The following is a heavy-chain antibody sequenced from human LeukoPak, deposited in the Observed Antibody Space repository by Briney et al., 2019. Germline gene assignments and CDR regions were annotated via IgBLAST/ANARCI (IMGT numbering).Heavy chain of an antibody. D-gene: IGHD1-7*01. CDR2: ISWNSGSI. Sequence: SLRLSCAASGFIFDDYAMHWVRQAPGEGVEWVSGISWNSGSIGYADSVKGRFTISRDNAKNSLYLQMNSLRAEDTALYYCASATGTRPWYFDLWGRGNLVPVSS. CDR1: GFIFDDYA. CDR3: ASATGTRPWYFDL. V-gene: IGHV3-9*01. J-gene: IGHJ2*01.